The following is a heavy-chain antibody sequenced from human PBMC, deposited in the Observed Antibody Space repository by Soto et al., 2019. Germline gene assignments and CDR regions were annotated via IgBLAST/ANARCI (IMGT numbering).Heavy chain of an antibody. Sequence: PSETLSLTCTVSGASISSYYWSWFRQPPGRGLEWIGYISYSGSTNYNPSLKSRLTISADTSKNHFSLKLRSVTAADTAVYYCARNRITIFGNPYYYFDYWGQGTLVTVSS. V-gene: IGHV4-59*01. CDR3: ARNRITIFGNPYYYFDY. CDR2: ISYSGST. D-gene: IGHD3-3*01. CDR1: GASISSYY. J-gene: IGHJ4*02.